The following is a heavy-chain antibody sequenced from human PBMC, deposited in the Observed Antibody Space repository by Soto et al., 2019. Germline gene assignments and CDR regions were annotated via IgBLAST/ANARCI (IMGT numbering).Heavy chain of an antibody. CDR2: NKRQTDGGTI. V-gene: IGHV3-15*01. CDR3: TTAEVIDAFNI. D-gene: IGHD2-21*01. J-gene: IGHJ3*02. Sequence: EVQLVESGGGLEEPGGSLSLSCAASGFTFSNVWMTWVRQAPGKGLEWVGRNKRQTDGGTIDYAAPVKGRFTISRDDSKNTLYLQMNSLKIEDTAVYYCTTAEVIDAFNIWGQGTMVTVSS. CDR1: GFTFSNVW.